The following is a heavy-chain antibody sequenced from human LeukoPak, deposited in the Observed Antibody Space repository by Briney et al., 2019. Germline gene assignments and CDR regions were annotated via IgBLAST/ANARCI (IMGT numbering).Heavy chain of an antibody. V-gene: IGHV1-46*01. CDR3: ARSRLLLDY. D-gene: IGHD2-21*02. Sequence: ASVKVSCKASGYTFIVYHMHWVRQAPGQGLEWMGIISPSGGSTTYAQKFQGRVTMTGDTSTSTVYMELSSLRSEDTAVYYCARSRLLLDYWGQGTLVTVSS. J-gene: IGHJ4*02. CDR1: GYTFIVYH. CDR2: ISPSGGST.